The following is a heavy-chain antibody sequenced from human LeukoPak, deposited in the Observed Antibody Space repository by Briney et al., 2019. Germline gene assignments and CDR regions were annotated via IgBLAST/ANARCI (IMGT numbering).Heavy chain of an antibody. CDR1: GFSVSSYW. D-gene: IGHD2-15*01. CDR2: VNGTGRST. V-gene: IGHV3-74*01. Sequence: PGRSLRLSCATSGFSVSSYWLHWVRQSPAKGLVWVSRVNGTGRSTSYADSVKGRFTISRDNAKNTLYLHMTSLRVEGSAVYYCVRSFRIPDCSGNSCYPTDFDFWGQGTLVTVSS. J-gene: IGHJ4*02. CDR3: VRSFRIPDCSGNSCYPTDFDF.